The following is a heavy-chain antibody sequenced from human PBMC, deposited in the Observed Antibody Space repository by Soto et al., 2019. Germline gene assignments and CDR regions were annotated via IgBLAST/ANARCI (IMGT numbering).Heavy chain of an antibody. J-gene: IGHJ4*02. Sequence: QVQLVQSGAEVKKPGSSLKVSCKASGGTFSSYTISWVRQAPGQGLEWMGRIIPILNIANYAQKFQGRVTITADKSTSTAYMELSSLRSEDTAVYYCARLGQVAGAFDYWGQGTLVTVSS. V-gene: IGHV1-69*02. D-gene: IGHD6-19*01. CDR3: ARLGQVAGAFDY. CDR2: IIPILNIA. CDR1: GGTFSSYT.